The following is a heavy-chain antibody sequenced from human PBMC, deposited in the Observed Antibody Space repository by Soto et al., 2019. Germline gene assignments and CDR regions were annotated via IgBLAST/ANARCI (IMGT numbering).Heavy chain of an antibody. CDR2: VYTSGDT. CDR3: VRDKGMADL. J-gene: IGHJ5*02. Sequence: QVHLQESGPGLVKTSETLSLSCTISGDSISNSHWSWIRQSAGKGLEWIGRVYTSGDTNYNPSLESRVTVSVDTSNNRFSLKLTSVTAADTAVYYCVRDKGMADLWGQGTLVSVSS. D-gene: IGHD6-13*01. CDR1: GDSISNSH. V-gene: IGHV4-4*07.